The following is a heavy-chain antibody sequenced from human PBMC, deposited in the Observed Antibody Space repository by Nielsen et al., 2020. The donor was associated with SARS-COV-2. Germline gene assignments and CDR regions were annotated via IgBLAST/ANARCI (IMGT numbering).Heavy chain of an antibody. D-gene: IGHD6-13*01. CDR1: GFTFTNYG. V-gene: IGHV3-30*03. CDR3: SAAGEPRDY. J-gene: IGHJ4*02. CDR2: ISYEGSQK. Sequence: GESLKISCAASGFTFTNYGIHWVRQAPGKGLEWVAVISYEGSQKKYGDSVKGRFTISRDNAKNSLYLQMNSLRAEDTALYYCSAAGEPRDYWGQGTLVTVSS.